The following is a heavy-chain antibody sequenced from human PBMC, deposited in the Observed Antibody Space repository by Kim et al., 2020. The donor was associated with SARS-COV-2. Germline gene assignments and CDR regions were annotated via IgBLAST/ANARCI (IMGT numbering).Heavy chain of an antibody. CDR3: AKEKDYGVPGYFDY. V-gene: IGHV3-33*06. CDR1: GFTFSSYG. CDR2: IWYDGSNK. J-gene: IGHJ4*02. D-gene: IGHD4-17*01. Sequence: GGSLRLSCAASGFTFSSYGMHWVRQAPGKGLEWVAVIWYDGSNKYYADSVKGRFTISRDNSKNTLYLQMNSLRAEDTAVYYCAKEKDYGVPGYFDYWGQGPLVTVSS.